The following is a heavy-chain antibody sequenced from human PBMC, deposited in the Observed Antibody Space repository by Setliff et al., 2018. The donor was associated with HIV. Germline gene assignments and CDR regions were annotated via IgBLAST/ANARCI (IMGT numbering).Heavy chain of an antibody. CDR1: GDTFTTYA. CDR2: IIPIFGTA. CDR3: ANPHDGGAFDV. D-gene: IGHD1-1*01. Sequence: SVKVSCKASGDTFTTYALHWVRQAPGQRLEWMGRIIPIFGTANYAQKFQGRITITADELTSTVYMDLNSLKSEDSAVYYCANPHDGGAFDVWGQGTTVTVSS. J-gene: IGHJ6*02. V-gene: IGHV1-69*13.